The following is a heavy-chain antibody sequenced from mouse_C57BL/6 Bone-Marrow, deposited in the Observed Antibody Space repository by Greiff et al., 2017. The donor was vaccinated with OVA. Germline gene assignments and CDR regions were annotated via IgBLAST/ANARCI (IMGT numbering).Heavy chain of an antibody. J-gene: IGHJ3*01. Sequence: VQLVESGAELVKPGASVKMSCKASGYTFTTYPIEWMKQNHGKSLEWIGNFHPYNDDTKYNEKFKGKATLTVEKSSSTVYLELSRLTSDDSAVYYCARPGDYDGDWFAYWGQGTLVTVPA. D-gene: IGHD2-4*01. CDR3: ARPGDYDGDWFAY. CDR1: GYTFTTYP. V-gene: IGHV1-47*01. CDR2: FHPYNDDT.